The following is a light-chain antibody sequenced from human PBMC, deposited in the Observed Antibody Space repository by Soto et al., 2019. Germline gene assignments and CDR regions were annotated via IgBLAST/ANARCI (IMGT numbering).Light chain of an antibody. CDR1: SSNIGAGYD. CDR2: GNS. CDR3: QSYDSSRSGFVV. Sequence: QSVLTQPPSVSGAPGQRVTISCTGSSSNIGAGYDVHWYQQLPGTAPKLLIFGNSNRPSGVPDRFSGSKSATSASLAITGRQADDEADYYCQSYDSSRSGFVVFGGGTKLTVL. J-gene: IGLJ2*01. V-gene: IGLV1-40*01.